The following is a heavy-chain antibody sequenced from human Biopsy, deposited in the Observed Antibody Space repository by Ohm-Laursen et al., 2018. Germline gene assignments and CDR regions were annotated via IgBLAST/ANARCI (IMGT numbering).Heavy chain of an antibody. CDR1: GFGVNTYG. CDR2: ISSDGTKE. CDR3: TNHYCGGITCLMNF. Sequence: SLRLSCPASGFGVNTYGMHWVRQGPGKGLEWVSVISSDGTKELYADSVKGRFTISRDNSKNTLYLQMNSLRAEDTAVYFCTNHYCGGITCLMNFWGQGTLVTVSS. D-gene: IGHD2-21*01. J-gene: IGHJ4*02. V-gene: IGHV3-30*18.